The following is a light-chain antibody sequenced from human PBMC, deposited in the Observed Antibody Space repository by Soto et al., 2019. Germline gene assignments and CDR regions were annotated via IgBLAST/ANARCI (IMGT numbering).Light chain of an antibody. J-gene: IGKJ1*01. CDR3: QQCGSSPWT. CDR2: DAS. V-gene: IGKV1-5*01. Sequence: DFQMTQSPSTLSASLGDRVTIXXRASQNIRSRLAWFQQKPGKAPKLXIYDASSLESGVPQRFSGSGAGPDFTLTISRLEPEDFAVYYCQQCGSSPWTFGQGTKVDIK. CDR1: QNIRSR.